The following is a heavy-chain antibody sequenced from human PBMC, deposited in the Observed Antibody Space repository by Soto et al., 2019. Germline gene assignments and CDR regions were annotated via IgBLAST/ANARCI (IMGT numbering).Heavy chain of an antibody. D-gene: IGHD2-15*01. Sequence: GGSLRLSCAASSFTFSRYAMTWVRQAPGRGLEWVSSIRGTGNHIYYAESGKGRFTVSRDNAKRSLFLQMNSLRAEDTAVYYCATEHEELRVQPYYGLDVWGLGTTVTVSS. CDR3: ATEHEELRVQPYYGLDV. J-gene: IGHJ6*02. CDR1: SFTFSRYA. V-gene: IGHV3-21*01. CDR2: IRGTGNHI.